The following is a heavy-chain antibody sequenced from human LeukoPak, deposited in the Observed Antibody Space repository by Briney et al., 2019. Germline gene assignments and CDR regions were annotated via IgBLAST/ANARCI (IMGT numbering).Heavy chain of an antibody. J-gene: IGHJ6*03. D-gene: IGHD3-10*01. CDR1: GGSFSGYY. CDR3: ARHGLWFGEYYYYMDV. V-gene: IGHV4-34*01. CDR2: INHSGST. Sequence: SETLSLTCAVYGGSFSGYYWSWIRQPPGKGLGWIGEINHSGSTNYNPSLKSRVTLSVDTSKNQFSLKLSSVTAADTAVYYCARHGLWFGEYYYYMDVWGKGATVTISS.